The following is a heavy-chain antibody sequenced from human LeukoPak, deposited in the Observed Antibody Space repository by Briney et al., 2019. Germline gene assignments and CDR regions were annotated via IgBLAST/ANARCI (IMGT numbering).Heavy chain of an antibody. CDR3: AELGITMIGGA. Sequence: GGSLRLSCAASGFTFSSYSMNWVRQAPGKGLEWVSNISSSGSTIYYADSVKGRFTISRDNAKNSLYLQMNSLRAEDTAVYYCAELGITMIGGAWGKGTTVTISS. D-gene: IGHD3-10*02. J-gene: IGHJ6*04. CDR1: GFTFSSYS. V-gene: IGHV3-48*04. CDR2: ISSSGSTI.